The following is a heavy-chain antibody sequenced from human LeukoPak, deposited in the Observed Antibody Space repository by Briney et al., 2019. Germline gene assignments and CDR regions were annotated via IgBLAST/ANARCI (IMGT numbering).Heavy chain of an antibody. V-gene: IGHV3-20*04. D-gene: IGHD3-22*01. Sequence: GGSLRLSCAASGFTFDDYGMSWVRQAPGKGLEWVSGINWNGGSTGYADSVKGRFTISRDNAKNSLYLQMNSLRAEDTAVYYCARDLGSSGYYSFDYWGQGTLVTVPS. J-gene: IGHJ4*02. CDR3: ARDLGSSGYYSFDY. CDR1: GFTFDDYG. CDR2: INWNGGST.